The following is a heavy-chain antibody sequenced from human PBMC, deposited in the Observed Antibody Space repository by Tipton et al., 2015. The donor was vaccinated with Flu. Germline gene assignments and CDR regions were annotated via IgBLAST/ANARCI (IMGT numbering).Heavy chain of an antibody. CDR2: IKSKTSGGTI. D-gene: IGHD6-13*01. CDR1: GFIFSDAW. J-gene: IGHJ6*02. CDR3: MWQQDFYNGMDV. Sequence: SLRLSCAASGFIFSDAWMNRVRLAPGKGLEWVGRIKSKTSGGTIDYAAPVKGRFTISRDDSEHTLYLQMNSLESEDTAVYYCMWQQDFYNGMDVWGQGTTVTVSS. V-gene: IGHV3-15*01.